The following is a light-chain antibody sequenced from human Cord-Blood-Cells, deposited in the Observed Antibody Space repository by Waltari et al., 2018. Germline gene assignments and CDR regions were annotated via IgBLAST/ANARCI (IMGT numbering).Light chain of an antibody. CDR3: SSYTSSSTYV. CDR1: SSDVGGYNY. Sequence: QSALTQPASVSGSPGQSITISCTGTSSDVGGYNYVSWYQQHPGKAPKLMIYEVSNRPSGVSKRLSGSKSGNTASLTISGLQAEDEADYYCSSYTSSSTYVCGTGTKVTVL. V-gene: IGLV2-14*01. J-gene: IGLJ1*01. CDR2: EVS.